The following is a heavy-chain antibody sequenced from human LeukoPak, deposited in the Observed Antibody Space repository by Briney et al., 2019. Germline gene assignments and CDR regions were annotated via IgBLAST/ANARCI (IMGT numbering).Heavy chain of an antibody. J-gene: IGHJ4*02. D-gene: IGHD6-19*01. CDR2: IDTNTGNP. CDR1: GYAFTTFA. V-gene: IGHV7-4-1*02. Sequence: ASVKVSCKASGYAFTTFAMNWVRQAPGQGLEWMGWIDTNTGNPTYAQGFTGRFVFSLDTSVSTAYLQISSLKAEDTAVYYCALDSPRRTGWYFSDYWGQGTLVTVSS. CDR3: ALDSPRRTGWYFSDY.